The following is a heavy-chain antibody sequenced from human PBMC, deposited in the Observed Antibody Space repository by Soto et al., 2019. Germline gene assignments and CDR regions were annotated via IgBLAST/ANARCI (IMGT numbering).Heavy chain of an antibody. CDR3: ARDKITGLFDY. CDR2: INHSGST. Sequence: QVQLQQWGAGLLKPSETLSLTCAVYGGSFSGYYWTWIRQPPGTGLEWLGEINHSGSTNYYPSLKSRVTLSVDTSKNQFSLKLTSVTAADTAVYYCARDKITGLFDYWGEGTLVTVSS. J-gene: IGHJ4*02. D-gene: IGHD2-8*02. V-gene: IGHV4-34*01. CDR1: GGSFSGYY.